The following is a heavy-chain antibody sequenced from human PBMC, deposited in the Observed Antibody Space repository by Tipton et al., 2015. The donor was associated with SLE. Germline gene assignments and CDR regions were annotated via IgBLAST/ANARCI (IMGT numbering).Heavy chain of an antibody. CDR3: ARDKKAPSYYYYYMDV. CDR1: GGSISSYY. J-gene: IGHJ6*03. Sequence: LRLSCTVSGGSISSYYWSWIRQPPGKGLEWIGYIYYSGSTNYNPSLKSRVTISVDTSKNQFSLKLSSVTAADTVVYYCARDKKAPSYYYYYMDVWGKGTTVTVSS. CDR2: IYYSGST. V-gene: IGHV4-59*01.